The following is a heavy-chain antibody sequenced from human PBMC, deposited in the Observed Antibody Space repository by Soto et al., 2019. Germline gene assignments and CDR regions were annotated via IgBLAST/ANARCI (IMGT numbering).Heavy chain of an antibody. CDR3: ARVGPWFPYYSDSSPYTFDNWFDA. J-gene: IGHJ5*02. CDR2: IYHGGST. CDR1: GSGISGACY. Sequence: EIRPLTWAVGGSGISGACYRGWLQQPPVKGLWWSASIYHGGSTYYNPSLNSRVTLSIDMTNNHVSLILNSVNAADTAVHYCARVGPWFPYYSDSSPYTFDNWFDAWGQGTLVT. V-gene: IGHV4-38-2*01. D-gene: IGHD3-22*01.